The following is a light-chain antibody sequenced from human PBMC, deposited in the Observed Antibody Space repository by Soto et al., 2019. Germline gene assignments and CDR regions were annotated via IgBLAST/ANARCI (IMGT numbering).Light chain of an antibody. J-gene: IGKJ1*01. CDR1: QSVNSF. CDR3: QQYGGSPRT. V-gene: IGKV3-20*01. CDR2: GAS. Sequence: ENVLTQSPGTLSLSPGERATLSCRASQSVNSFLAWYQQRRGQAPRLLIHGASNRATGIPDRFSGSGSGTDFTLTISRLEPEDFAVYYCQQYGGSPRTFGQGTKVDIK.